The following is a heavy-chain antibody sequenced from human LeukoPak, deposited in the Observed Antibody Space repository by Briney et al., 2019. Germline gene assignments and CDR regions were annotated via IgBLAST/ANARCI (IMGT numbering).Heavy chain of an antibody. CDR2: IYYSGST. CDR3: ARDQPEGQSTYYYYYMDV. J-gene: IGHJ6*03. V-gene: IGHV4-39*07. CDR1: GGSISSSSYY. D-gene: IGHD6-19*01. Sequence: SETLSLTCTVSGGSISSSSYYWGWIRQPPGKGLEWIGSIYYSGSTYYNPSLKSRVTMSVDTSKNQFSLKLSSVTAADTAVYYCARDQPEGQSTYYYYYMDVWGKGTTVTVSS.